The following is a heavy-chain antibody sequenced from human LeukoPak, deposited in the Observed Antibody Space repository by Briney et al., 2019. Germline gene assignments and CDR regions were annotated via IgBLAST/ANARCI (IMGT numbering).Heavy chain of an antibody. CDR2: ISSSSSYI. J-gene: IGHJ6*02. CDR1: GFTFSSYS. Sequence: KSGGSLRLSCAASGFTFSSYSINWVRQAPGKGLEWVSSISSSSSYIYYADSVKGRFTISRDNAKNSLDLQMNSLRAEDTAVYHCARVRSGYNYAGVDVWGQGTTVTVSS. CDR3: ARVRSGYNYAGVDV. V-gene: IGHV3-21*01. D-gene: IGHD5-12*01.